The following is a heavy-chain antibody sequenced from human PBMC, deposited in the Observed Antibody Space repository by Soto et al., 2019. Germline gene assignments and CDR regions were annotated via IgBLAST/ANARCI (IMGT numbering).Heavy chain of an antibody. V-gene: IGHV3-53*04. Sequence: PGGSLRLSCAASGFTVSSNYMSWVRQAPGKGLEWVSVIYSGGSTYYADSVKGRFTISRHNSKNTLYLQMNSLRAEDTAVYYCARDRRDPYYYYYMDVWGKGTTVTVSS. CDR1: GFTVSSNY. CDR2: IYSGGST. CDR3: ARDRRDPYYYYYMDV. J-gene: IGHJ6*03.